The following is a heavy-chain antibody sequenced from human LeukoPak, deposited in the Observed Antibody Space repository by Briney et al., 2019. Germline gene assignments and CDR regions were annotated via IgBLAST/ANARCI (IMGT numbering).Heavy chain of an antibody. V-gene: IGHV4-39*01. CDR2: IYYSGST. CDR3: ARPTFGEYQLFDY. J-gene: IGHJ4*02. Sequence: PSETLSLTCTVSGGSISSSSYYWGWIRQPPGKGLEWIGSIYYSGSTYYNPSLKSRVTISVDTSKNQFSLKLSSVTAADTAVYYCARPTFGEYQLFDYWGQGTLVTVSS. CDR1: GGSISSSSYY. D-gene: IGHD3-10*01.